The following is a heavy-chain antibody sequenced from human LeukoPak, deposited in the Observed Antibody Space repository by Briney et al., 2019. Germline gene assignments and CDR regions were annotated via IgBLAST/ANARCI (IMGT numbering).Heavy chain of an antibody. CDR2: IYSGGST. V-gene: IGHV3-53*01. D-gene: IGHD6-13*01. CDR3: ARGQRHSSSWYGPDAFDI. J-gene: IGHJ3*02. CDR1: GFTVSSNY. Sequence: PGGSLRLFCAASGFTVSSNYMSWVRQAPGKGLEWVSVIYSGGSTYYADSVKGRFTISKDNSKNTLYLQMNSLRAEDTAVYYCARGQRHSSSWYGPDAFDIWGQGTMVTVSS.